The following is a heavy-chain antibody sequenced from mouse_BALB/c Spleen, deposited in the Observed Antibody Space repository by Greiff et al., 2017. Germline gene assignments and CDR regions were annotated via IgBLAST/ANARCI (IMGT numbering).Heavy chain of an antibody. J-gene: IGHJ4*01. CDR3: ARMDGNSGAYAMDY. CDR1: GYTFTSYW. Sequence: LQESGAELAKPGASVKMSCKASGYTFTSYWMHWVKQRPGQGLEWIGYINPSTGYTEYNQKFKDKATLTADKSSSTAYMQLSSLTSEDSAVYYCARMDGNSGAYAMDYWGQGTSVTVSS. V-gene: IGHV1-7*01. D-gene: IGHD2-1*01. CDR2: INPSTGYT.